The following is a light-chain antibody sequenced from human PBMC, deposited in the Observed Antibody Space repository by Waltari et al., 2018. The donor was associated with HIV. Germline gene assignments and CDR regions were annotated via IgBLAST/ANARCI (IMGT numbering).Light chain of an antibody. CDR1: SSNIGSNT. CDR2: SNA. V-gene: IGLV1-44*01. J-gene: IGLJ3*02. Sequence: QSVLTQPPSASGTPGQRVTISCSGSSSNIGSNTVSWYHQVPGTAPKVLIYSNADRPSGVPDRFSGSKSGTSASLAISGLQSEDEADYYCATWDDSLNGWVFGGGTKVTVL. CDR3: ATWDDSLNGWV.